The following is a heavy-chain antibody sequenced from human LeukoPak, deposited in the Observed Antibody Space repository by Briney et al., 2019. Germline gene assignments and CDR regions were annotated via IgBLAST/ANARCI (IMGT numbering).Heavy chain of an antibody. J-gene: IGHJ4*02. Sequence: PSQTLSHTCTVSADSLSSGGHYWAWIRQLPGKGLESIGFIHHSGSSRHNPSLKDRVAISVDASRKQFALRLSSVTAADTAIYYCARGGNRFGGFYFDYLGQGIQVIVSS. CDR3: ARGGNRFGGFYFDY. CDR1: ADSLSSGGHY. D-gene: IGHD3-10*01. CDR2: IHHSGSS. V-gene: IGHV4-31*03.